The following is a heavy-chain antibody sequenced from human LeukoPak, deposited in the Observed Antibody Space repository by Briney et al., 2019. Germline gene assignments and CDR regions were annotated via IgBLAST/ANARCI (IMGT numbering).Heavy chain of an antibody. CDR1: GFTFSSYA. D-gene: IGHD3-22*01. J-gene: IGHJ4*02. CDR3: AKAVSWFDSSGYYYFDY. CDR2: ISGSGGST. Sequence: GGSLRLSCAASGFTFSSYAMSWVRQAPGKGLEWVSAISGSGGSTYYADSVKGRFTISRDNSKNTLYLQMNGLRAEDTAVYYCAKAVSWFDSSGYYYFDYWGQGTLVTVSS. V-gene: IGHV3-23*01.